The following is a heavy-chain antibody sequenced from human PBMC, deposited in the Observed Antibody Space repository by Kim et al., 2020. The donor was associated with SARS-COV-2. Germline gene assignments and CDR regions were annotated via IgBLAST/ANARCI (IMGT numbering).Heavy chain of an antibody. V-gene: IGHV1-69*13. CDR1: GGTFSSYA. CDR3: RAAAGAGGNYGMDV. Sequence: SVKVSCKASGGTFSSYAISWVRQAPGQGLEWMGGIIPIFGTANYAQKFQGRVTITADESTSTAYMELSSLRSEDTAVYYCRAAAGAGGNYGMDVWGQGTTVTVSS. J-gene: IGHJ6*02. CDR2: IIPIFGTA. D-gene: IGHD6-13*01.